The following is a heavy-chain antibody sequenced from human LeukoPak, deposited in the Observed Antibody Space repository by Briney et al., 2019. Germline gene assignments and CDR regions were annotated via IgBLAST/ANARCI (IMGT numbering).Heavy chain of an antibody. V-gene: IGHV6-1*01. CDR1: GDIVSSINGA. D-gene: IGHD6-19*01. CDR2: TYFRSSLYN. J-gene: IGHJ4*02. CDR3: ARDLGNTGWYTFDY. Sequence: SQTLSLTXAXSGDIVSSINGAWNWIRQSPSRGLEWLGRTYFRSSLYNEFAESLKGRMTIDPDSSKNQYSLQLTSVTPEDTAVYYCARDLGNTGWYTFDYWGQGTLVTVSS.